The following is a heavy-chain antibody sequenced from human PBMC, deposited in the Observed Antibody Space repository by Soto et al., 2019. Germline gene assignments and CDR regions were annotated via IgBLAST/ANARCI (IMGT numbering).Heavy chain of an antibody. Sequence: QVQLQESGPGLVKPSETLSLTCTVSGGSISSYYWSWIRQPPGKGLEWIGYIYYSGSTNYNPSLKSRVTISADTSKNQFSLKLSSVTAADTAVYYCARQDMFWQWALDYWGQGTLVTVSS. CDR3: ARQDMFWQWALDY. D-gene: IGHD6-19*01. CDR1: GGSISSYY. CDR2: IYYSGST. J-gene: IGHJ4*02. V-gene: IGHV4-59*08.